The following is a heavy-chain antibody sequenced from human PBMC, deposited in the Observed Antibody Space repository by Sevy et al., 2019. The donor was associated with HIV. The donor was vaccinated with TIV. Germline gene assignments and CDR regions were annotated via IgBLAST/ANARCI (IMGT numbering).Heavy chain of an antibody. CDR2: IKEDGSEK. J-gene: IGHJ6*02. D-gene: IGHD1-26*01. Sequence: GGSLRLSCAASGFSFRTYWMSWVRQAPGKGLQWVANIKEDGSEKYYVDAVEGRLTISRDNAKNSLYLQMNSRRVEDTAVYYCATPRVYWGMDVWGQGTTFTVSS. CDR1: GFSFRTYW. CDR3: ATPRVYWGMDV. V-gene: IGHV3-7*01.